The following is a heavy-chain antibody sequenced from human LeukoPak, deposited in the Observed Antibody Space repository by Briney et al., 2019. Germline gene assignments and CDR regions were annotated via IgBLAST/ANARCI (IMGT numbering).Heavy chain of an antibody. CDR2: ISGSGGST. J-gene: IGHJ4*02. D-gene: IGHD6-19*01. V-gene: IGHV3-23*01. Sequence: GGSLRLSCATSGFTFSSYAMSWVRQAPGKGLDWVSAISGSGGSTYYADSVKGRFTISRDNSKNTLYLQMNSLRAEDTAIYYRAQGPAVARFDYWGQGTLVTASS. CDR3: AQGPAVARFDY. CDR1: GFTFSSYA.